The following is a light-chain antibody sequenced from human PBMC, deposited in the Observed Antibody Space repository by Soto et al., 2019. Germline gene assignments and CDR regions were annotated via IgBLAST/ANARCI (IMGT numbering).Light chain of an antibody. CDR1: SSDIGAFNY. CDR2: DVS. J-gene: IGLJ3*02. Sequence: QSALTQPASVSGSPGQSITISCTGTSSDIGAFNYVSWYQQHPGKAPKLMIYDVSHRPSGVPNRFSGSKSGNAASLTISGLQAEDEADYYCSSYRSSSPGVFGGGTKLTVL. V-gene: IGLV2-14*01. CDR3: SSYRSSSPGV.